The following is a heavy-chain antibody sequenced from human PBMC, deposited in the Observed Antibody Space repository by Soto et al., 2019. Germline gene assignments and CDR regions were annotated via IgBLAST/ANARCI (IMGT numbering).Heavy chain of an antibody. J-gene: IGHJ6*02. Sequence: PGESLKISCKGSGYSFTSYWIGWVRQMPGKGLEWMGIIYPGDSDTRYSPSFQGQVTISADKSISTAYLQWSSLKASDTAMYYCARINPGTYYYYYGMDVWGQGTTVTVSS. V-gene: IGHV5-51*01. CDR1: GYSFTSYW. D-gene: IGHD3-16*02. CDR2: IYPGDSDT. CDR3: ARINPGTYYYYYGMDV.